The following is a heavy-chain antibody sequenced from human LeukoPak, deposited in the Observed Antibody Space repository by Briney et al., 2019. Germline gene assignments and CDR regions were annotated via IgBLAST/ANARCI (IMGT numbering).Heavy chain of an antibody. CDR1: GFTFNNYG. V-gene: IGHV3-30*02. J-gene: IGHJ6*03. Sequence: GGSLRLSCAASGFTFNNYGMHWVRQAPGKGLEWVTFIRYDGSNNFYADSVKGRFTISRDNSRNTLYLQMNSLKPEDTAVYYCVKEAMGREHYYFYMDVWGKGTTATVSS. CDR2: IRYDGSNN. D-gene: IGHD5-18*01. CDR3: VKEAMGREHYYFYMDV.